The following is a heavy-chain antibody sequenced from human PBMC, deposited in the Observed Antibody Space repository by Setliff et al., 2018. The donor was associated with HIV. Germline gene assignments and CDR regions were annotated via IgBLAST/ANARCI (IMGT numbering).Heavy chain of an antibody. V-gene: IGHV3-23*01. CDR3: ARDAFNKWLRSGELSSPADY. D-gene: IGHD3-16*02. J-gene: IGHJ4*02. CDR2: ISGSGGSA. Sequence: PGGSLRLSCAASGFTFSSYAMSWVRQAPGKGLEWVSAISGSGGSAYYADSVKGRFTISRDNSKNTLYLQMNSLRAEDTALYYCARDAFNKWLRSGELSSPADYWGQGTLVTVSS. CDR1: GFTFSSYA.